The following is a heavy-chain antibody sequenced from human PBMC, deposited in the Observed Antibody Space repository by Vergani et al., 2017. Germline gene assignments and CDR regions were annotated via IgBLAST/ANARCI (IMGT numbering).Heavy chain of an antibody. V-gene: IGHV3-30*03. CDR3: ARVKCENIHCYFDS. D-gene: IGHD2/OR15-2a*01. CDR1: GFSFRGHG. CDR2: ISYDGSNE. J-gene: IGHJ4*02. Sequence: QVHLVESGGGVVQPGRSLTLSCVASGFSFRGHGMHWVRQAPGKGLEWVAQISYDGSNEQYADSVKGRFAISRDNAENTLFLQMNSLRVEDTAVYYCARVKCENIHCYFDSWGQGTLVTVS.